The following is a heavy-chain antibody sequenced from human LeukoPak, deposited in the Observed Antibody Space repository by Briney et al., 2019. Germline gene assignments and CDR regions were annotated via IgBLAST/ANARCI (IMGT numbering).Heavy chain of an antibody. CDR2: ISGSAGST. J-gene: IGHJ4*02. CDR3: ARRNPPNCYDSSAYSSYFDY. V-gene: IGHV3-23*01. CDR1: GFTFSTYA. D-gene: IGHD3-22*01. Sequence: GGSLRLSCAASGFTFSTYAMSWVRQAPGKGLEWVSSISGSAGSTSYADSVKGRFTISRGNSKNTLYLQVNSLRAEDTAVYYCARRNPPNCYDSSAYSSYFDYWGQGTLVTVSS.